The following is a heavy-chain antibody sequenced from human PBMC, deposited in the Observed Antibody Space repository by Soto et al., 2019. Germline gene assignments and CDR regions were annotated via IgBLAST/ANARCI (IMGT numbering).Heavy chain of an antibody. CDR2: ISAGGGST. D-gene: IGHD3-16*01. J-gene: IGHJ4*02. CDR3: ARDWRGSPARYFDY. V-gene: IGHV3-23*01. Sequence: PGGSLRLSCAASGFTFSSYAMTWVRQAPGKGLEWVSGISAGGGSTYYTASVEGRFTISRDSSKNTLYLQMNSLRAEDTAVYYCARDWRGSPARYFDYWGQGTLVTVSS. CDR1: GFTFSSYA.